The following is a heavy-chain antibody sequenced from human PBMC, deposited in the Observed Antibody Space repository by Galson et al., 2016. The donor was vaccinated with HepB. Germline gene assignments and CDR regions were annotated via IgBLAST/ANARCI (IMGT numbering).Heavy chain of an antibody. CDR2: ITGDGAAT. V-gene: IGHV3-23*01. D-gene: IGHD6-19*01. CDR3: AKATSSRGNYYYGMDV. CDR1: GFTFPSFA. J-gene: IGHJ6*02. Sequence: SLRLSCAAAGFTFPSFAMTWVRQAPGAGLEWVSTITGDGAATYYAESVKGRFTISRDNSKNTLYLQMTSLRAEDTAVYSCAKATSSRGNYYYGMDVWGRGTTVTVSS.